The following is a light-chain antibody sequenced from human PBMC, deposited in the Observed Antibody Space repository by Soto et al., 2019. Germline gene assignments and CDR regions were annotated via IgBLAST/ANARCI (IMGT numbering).Light chain of an antibody. J-gene: IGKJ4*01. CDR3: QQYTNWPLT. Sequence: EIVMTQSPATLSVSPGERATLSCRASQSVSSNLAWYQQKPGQAPRLLIYFISTRATGIPVRFSGSGSGTEFTLTISSLQSEDFAVYYCQQYTNWPLTFGGGTKVEIK. CDR2: FIS. V-gene: IGKV3-15*01. CDR1: QSVSSN.